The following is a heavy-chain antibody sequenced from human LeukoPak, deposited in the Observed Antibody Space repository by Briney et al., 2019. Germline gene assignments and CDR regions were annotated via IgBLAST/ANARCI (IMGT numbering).Heavy chain of an antibody. J-gene: IGHJ6*03. V-gene: IGHV3-23*01. CDR3: AKDGSWGDYYFYFYMDV. CDR1: GSGFTFGNFG. CDR2: ISGSGYYT. Sequence: GGSLRLSCEASGSGFTFGNFGMSWVRQAPGQGLEWLSGISGSGYYTYYADSVKGRFTISRDNSKNTVYIQMNSLRAEDTAVYYCAKDGSWGDYYFYFYMDVWGKGTTVTVSS. D-gene: IGHD3-16*01.